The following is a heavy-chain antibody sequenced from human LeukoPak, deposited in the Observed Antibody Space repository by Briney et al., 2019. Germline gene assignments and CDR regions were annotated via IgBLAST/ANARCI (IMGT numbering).Heavy chain of an antibody. Sequence: PSETLSLTCAVYGGSFSGYYWSWIRQPPGKGLEWIGEINHSGSTNYNPSLKSRVTISVDTSKNQFSLKLSSVTAADTAVYYCAREQDDWDIVVVPAAIHYYYYYMDVWGKGTTVTISS. J-gene: IGHJ6*03. D-gene: IGHD2-2*01. CDR2: INHSGST. V-gene: IGHV4-34*01. CDR3: AREQDDWDIVVVPAAIHYYYYYMDV. CDR1: GGSFSGYY.